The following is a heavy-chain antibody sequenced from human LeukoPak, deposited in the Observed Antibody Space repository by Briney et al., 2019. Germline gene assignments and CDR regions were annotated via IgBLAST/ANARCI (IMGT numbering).Heavy chain of an antibody. CDR1: GFTFNKYW. V-gene: IGHV3-7*01. CDR3: ARVNDYDSGSLYRPIDY. J-gene: IGHJ4*02. Sequence: GGSLRLSCEASGFTFNKYWMSWFRQAPGKGLEWVANIKKDESEKNYVDSVKGRFTISRDNVKNSLYLQMSSLRAEDTAVYSCARVNDYDSGSLYRPIDYWGQGTLVTVSS. CDR2: IKKDESEK. D-gene: IGHD3-10*01.